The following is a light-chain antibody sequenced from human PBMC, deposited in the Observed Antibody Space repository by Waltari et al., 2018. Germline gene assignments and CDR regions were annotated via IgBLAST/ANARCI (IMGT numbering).Light chain of an antibody. J-gene: IGKJ1*01. CDR3: QQYYSPVT. V-gene: IGKV4-1*01. CDR2: WAS. Sequence: DFVMTQSPDSLAVSLGERATINCKSSQSLLYSSNNKNYLAWFQQKPGQPPKLLIYWASTRESGGPDRVSGSGSGTDFTLTINSLQAEDVAVYYCQQYYSPVTFGRGTRVEIK. CDR1: QSLLYSSNNKNY.